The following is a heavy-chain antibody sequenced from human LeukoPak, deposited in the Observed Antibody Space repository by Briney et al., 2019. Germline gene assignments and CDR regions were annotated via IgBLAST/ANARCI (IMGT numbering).Heavy chain of an antibody. V-gene: IGHV3-11*01. CDR2: ISDSASTV. Sequence: GGSLRLSCAASGFTFSDYYMSWIRQAPGKGLEWLSYISDSASTVFYADSVKGRFTISRDNAKNSLYLQMNSLRAEDTAVYYCARERMKARLAVAGPFDYWGQGTLVTVSS. D-gene: IGHD6-19*01. CDR1: GFTFSDYY. J-gene: IGHJ4*02. CDR3: ARERMKARLAVAGPFDY.